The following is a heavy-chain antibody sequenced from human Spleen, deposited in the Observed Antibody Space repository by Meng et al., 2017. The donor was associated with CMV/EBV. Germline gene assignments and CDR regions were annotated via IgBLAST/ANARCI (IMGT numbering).Heavy chain of an antibody. CDR3: ARDRFVVVPAATSYYFDY. CDR2: ISYDGSNK. D-gene: IGHD2-2*01. Sequence: GESLKISCAASGFTFSSYAMHWVRQAPGKGLEWVAVISYDGSNKYYADSVKGRFTISRDNSKNTLYLQMNSLRAEDTAVYYCARDRFVVVPAATSYYFDYWGQGTLVTVSS. J-gene: IGHJ4*02. V-gene: IGHV3-30-3*01. CDR1: GFTFSSYA.